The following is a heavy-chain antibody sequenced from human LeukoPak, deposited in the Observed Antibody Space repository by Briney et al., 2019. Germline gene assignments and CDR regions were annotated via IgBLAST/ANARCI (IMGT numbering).Heavy chain of an antibody. Sequence: GGSLRLSCAASGFTFSNYAMSWVRQAPGKGLEWVSAISTSGGSTCYADSVKGRFAISRDNSKNTLYLQMNSLRAEDTAIYYCAKTSGGNYWGQGTLATVSS. CDR3: AKTSGGNY. D-gene: IGHD2-15*01. V-gene: IGHV3-23*01. CDR1: GFTFSNYA. J-gene: IGHJ4*02. CDR2: ISTSGGST.